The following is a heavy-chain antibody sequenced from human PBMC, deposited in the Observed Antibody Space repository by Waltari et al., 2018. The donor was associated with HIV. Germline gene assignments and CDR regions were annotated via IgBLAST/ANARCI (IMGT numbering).Heavy chain of an antibody. CDR3: VRAGGSYYHFDY. J-gene: IGHJ4*02. CDR1: EFTFRSHD. D-gene: IGHD1-26*01. Sequence: EVQLVESGGGLVQPGGSLRLSCAASEFTFRSHDMHWVRQTTGKGLEWVAGIGIAGNTNYADSVKGRFTISRENGKHSLYLQMTSLRAGDTAVYYCVRAGGSYYHFDYRGQGTLVTVSS. CDR2: IGIAGNT. V-gene: IGHV3-13*01.